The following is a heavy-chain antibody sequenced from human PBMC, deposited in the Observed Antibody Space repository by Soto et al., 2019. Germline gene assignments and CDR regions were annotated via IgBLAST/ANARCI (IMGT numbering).Heavy chain of an antibody. V-gene: IGHV5-51*01. D-gene: IGHD1-1*01. CDR3: TKGATRRFDY. J-gene: IGHJ4*02. Sequence: PGESLKISRQGIGYHFSRSWLGLVRPKSRKGLEWLGNVYPTYSDFRFSPAFEGQVHLSADNSLNTSDLQLLHLQASETGLYYFTKGATRRFDYWGQGTRVTVSS. CDR2: VYPTYSDF. CDR1: GYHFSRSW.